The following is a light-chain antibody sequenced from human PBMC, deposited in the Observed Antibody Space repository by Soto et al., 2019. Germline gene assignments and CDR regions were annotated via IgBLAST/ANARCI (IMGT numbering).Light chain of an antibody. J-gene: IGLJ1*01. Sequence: QSALTQPASVSGSPGQSITISCVGTSGDIGDYNYVSWYQQHPGKVPKVIIYDVSNRPSGVSYRFSGTKSGNTASLTVSGLQAEDEADYYCCSYTGSSTLIFGTGTKLTVL. CDR1: SGDIGDYNY. CDR2: DVS. V-gene: IGLV2-14*01. CDR3: CSYTGSSTLI.